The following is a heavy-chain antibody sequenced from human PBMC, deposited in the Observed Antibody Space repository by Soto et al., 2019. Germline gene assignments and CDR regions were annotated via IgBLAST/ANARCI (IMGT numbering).Heavy chain of an antibody. Sequence: ASVKVSCKASGYTFTSYGITWVRQAPGQGLEWVGWTSPYNGDSDYAQKLQDRVTMTTDTSTTTAYMDLRSLRFDDTAVYYCASTVQYDSRNYYYADYWGQGTLVTVSS. CDR3: ASTVQYDSRNYYYADY. D-gene: IGHD3-22*01. CDR2: TSPYNGDS. CDR1: GYTFTSYG. J-gene: IGHJ4*02. V-gene: IGHV1-18*01.